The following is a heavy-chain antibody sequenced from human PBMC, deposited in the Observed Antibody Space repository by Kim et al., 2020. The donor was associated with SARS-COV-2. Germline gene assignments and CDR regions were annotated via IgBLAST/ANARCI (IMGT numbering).Heavy chain of an antibody. CDR1: GFTFSDSA. V-gene: IGHV3-73*01. D-gene: IGHD6-13*01. CDR2: ISRKANSYAT. J-gene: IGHJ3*02. Sequence: GGSLRLSCAASGFTFSDSAMYWVRQASGKGLEWVGRISRKANSYATAYDVSVKGRFIIARDNSKNTAYLQMNSLKTEDTAIYYCTRVPPYSNSWWDAFDIWGQGTMVTVSS. CDR3: TRVPPYSNSWWDAFDI.